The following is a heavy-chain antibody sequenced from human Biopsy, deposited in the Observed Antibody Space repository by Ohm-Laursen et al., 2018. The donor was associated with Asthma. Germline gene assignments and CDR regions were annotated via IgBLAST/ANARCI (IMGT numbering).Heavy chain of an antibody. J-gene: IGHJ6*02. V-gene: IGHV3-9*01. CDR1: GFTFEEYA. CDR2: ISWNSGTI. D-gene: IGHD2-15*01. Sequence: SLRLSCAAPGFTFEEYAMHWVRQPPGKGLEWVSGISWNSGTIAYADSVKGRFTISRDNSNNSVYLQMNSLRPEDTALYFCSRDRGGSTRGGYYYSGLEVWGQGTTVTVSS. CDR3: SRDRGGSTRGGYYYSGLEV.